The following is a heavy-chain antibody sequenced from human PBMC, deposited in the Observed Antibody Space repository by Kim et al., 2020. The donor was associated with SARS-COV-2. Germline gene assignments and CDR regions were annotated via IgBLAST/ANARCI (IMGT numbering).Heavy chain of an antibody. V-gene: IGHV4-39*07. Sequence: LKSRMTISVDTSKSQFSLKLSSVTAADTAVYYCASDSSGYRHIRYYGMDVWGQGTTVTVSS. D-gene: IGHD3-22*01. J-gene: IGHJ6*02. CDR3: ASDSSGYRHIRYYGMDV.